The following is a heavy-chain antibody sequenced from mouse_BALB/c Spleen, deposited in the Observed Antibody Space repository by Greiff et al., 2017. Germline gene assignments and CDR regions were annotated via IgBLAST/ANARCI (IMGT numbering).Heavy chain of an antibody. Sequence: EVQGVESGPGLVKPSQSLSLTCTVTGYSITSDYAWNWIRQFPGNKLEWMGYISYSGSTSYNPSLKSRISITRDTSKNQFFLQLNSVTTEDTATYYCAITTVVAGTYYFDYWGQGTTLTVSS. D-gene: IGHD1-1*01. CDR1: GYSITSDYA. CDR2: ISYSGST. V-gene: IGHV3-2*02. CDR3: AITTVVAGTYYFDY. J-gene: IGHJ2*01.